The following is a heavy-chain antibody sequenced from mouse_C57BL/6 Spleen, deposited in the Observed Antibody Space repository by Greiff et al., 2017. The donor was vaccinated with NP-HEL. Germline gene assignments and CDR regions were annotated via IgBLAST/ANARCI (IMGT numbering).Heavy chain of an antibody. CDR1: GYTFTSYW. CDR3: ASYYSNYLFAY. D-gene: IGHD2-5*01. V-gene: IGHV1-72*01. Sequence: QVQLQQPGAELVKPGASVKLSCKASGYTFTSYWMHWVKQRPGRGLEWIGRIDPNSGGTKYNAKFKSKATLTVDKPSISAYMQLSSLTSEDSAVYYCASYYSNYLFAYWGQGTLVTVSA. J-gene: IGHJ3*01. CDR2: IDPNSGGT.